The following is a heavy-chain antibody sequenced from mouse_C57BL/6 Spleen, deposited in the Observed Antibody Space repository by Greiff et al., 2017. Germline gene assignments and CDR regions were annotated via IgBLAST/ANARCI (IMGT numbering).Heavy chain of an antibody. CDR2: IYPGDGDT. Sequence: QVQLQQSGPELVKPGASVKISCKASGYAFSSSWMNWVKQRPGKGLEWIGRIYPGDGDTNYNGKFKGKATLTADKSSSTAYMHLSSLTSEDSAVYCCTSDTTVVAHFDYWGQGTTLTVSS. CDR1: GYAFSSSW. V-gene: IGHV1-82*01. J-gene: IGHJ2*01. CDR3: TSDTTVVAHFDY. D-gene: IGHD1-1*01.